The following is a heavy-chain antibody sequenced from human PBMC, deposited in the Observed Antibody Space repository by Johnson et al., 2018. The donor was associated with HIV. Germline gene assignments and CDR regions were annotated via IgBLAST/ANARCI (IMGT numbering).Heavy chain of an antibody. V-gene: IGHV3-11*04. CDR1: VFTFSDYY. J-gene: IGHJ3*02. D-gene: IGHD4-17*01. Sequence: HVQLVESGVFLVQPVISLILSFASSVFTFSDYYITWIRQAPGKGLEWLSFISSSGDIIRYADSVKGRFTISRDNAKNSLNLQMNSLSDEDTAVYYCARRTVTSLVDSWGHGTLVAVAS. CDR2: ISSSGDII. CDR3: ARRTVTSLVDS.